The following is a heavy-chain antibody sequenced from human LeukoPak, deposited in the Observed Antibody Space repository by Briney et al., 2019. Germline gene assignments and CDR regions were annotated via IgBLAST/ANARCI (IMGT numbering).Heavy chain of an antibody. D-gene: IGHD3-22*01. V-gene: IGHV4-39*07. Sequence: PSETLSLTCTVSGGSISSSSYYWGWIRQPPGKGLEWIGSTYYSGSTYYNPSLKSRVTISVDTSKNQFSLKLSSVTAADTAVYYCARLQDYYDSSGYDAFDIWGQGTMVTVSS. CDR2: TYYSGST. CDR3: ARLQDYYDSSGYDAFDI. J-gene: IGHJ3*02. CDR1: GGSISSSSYY.